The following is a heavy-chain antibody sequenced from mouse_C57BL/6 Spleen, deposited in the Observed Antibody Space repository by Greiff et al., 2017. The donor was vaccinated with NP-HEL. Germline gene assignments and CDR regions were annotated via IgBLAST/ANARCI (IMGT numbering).Heavy chain of an antibody. V-gene: IGHV1-76*01. CDR1: GYTFTDYY. D-gene: IGHD1-1*01. Sequence: VQVVESGAELVRPGASVKLSCKASGYTFTDYYINWVKQRPGQGLEWIARIYPGSGNTYYNEKFKGKATLTAEKSSSTAYMQLSSLTSEDSAVYFCARGGITTVVAPYFDVWGTGTTVTVSS. CDR3: ARGGITTVVAPYFDV. CDR2: IYPGSGNT. J-gene: IGHJ1*03.